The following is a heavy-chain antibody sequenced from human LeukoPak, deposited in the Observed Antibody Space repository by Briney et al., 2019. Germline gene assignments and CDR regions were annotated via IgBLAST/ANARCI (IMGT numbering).Heavy chain of an antibody. Sequence: ASVKVSCKASGYTFTDYYMHWVRQAPGQGLEWMGWINPNSGGTNYAQKFQGRVTMTRYTSIRTAYMELSRLRSDDTAVYYCAIEFATVVVSAVVSAFDIWGQGTMVTVSS. V-gene: IGHV1-2*02. J-gene: IGHJ3*02. CDR1: GYTFTDYY. CDR3: AIEFATVVVSAVVSAFDI. D-gene: IGHD2-2*01. CDR2: INPNSGGT.